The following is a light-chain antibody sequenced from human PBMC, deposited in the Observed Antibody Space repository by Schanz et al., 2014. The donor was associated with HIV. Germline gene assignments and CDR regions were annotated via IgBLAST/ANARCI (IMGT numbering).Light chain of an antibody. V-gene: IGLV2-14*01. CDR2: DVS. CDR1: SNDIGGYNY. Sequence: QSALAQPASVSGSPGQSITISCTGTSNDIGGYNYVSWYQQHPGKAPKLIIFDVSDRPSGVSNRFSGSKSANTASLTISGLQAEDEADYYCCSYAGSRIRVFGGGTKLTVL. J-gene: IGLJ3*02. CDR3: CSYAGSRIRV.